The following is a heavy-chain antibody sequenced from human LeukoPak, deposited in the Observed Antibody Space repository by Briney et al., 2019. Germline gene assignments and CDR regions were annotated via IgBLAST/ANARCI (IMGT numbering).Heavy chain of an antibody. J-gene: IGHJ4*02. CDR1: GGSPSGYY. D-gene: IGHD3-9*01. CDR3: ARGDILTGYFH. Sequence: SETLSLTCTVYGGSPSGYYCSWVRQPPGKGLEWIGEINHSGSTNYNPSLKSRVTISVDTSKNQFSLKLSSVTAADTAVYYCARGDILTGYFHWGQGTLVTVSS. V-gene: IGHV4-34*01. CDR2: INHSGST.